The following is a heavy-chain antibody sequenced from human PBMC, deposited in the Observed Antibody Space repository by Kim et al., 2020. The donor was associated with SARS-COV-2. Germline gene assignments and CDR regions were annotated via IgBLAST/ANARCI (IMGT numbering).Heavy chain of an antibody. D-gene: IGHD3-10*01. CDR1: GGSIRSSNYY. Sequence: SETLSLTCTVSGGSIRSSNYYWGWIRQPPGKGLEWIGNIYYSGSTYYNPSLKSRLTISIDTSKNQFSLKLSSVTAADTAVYYCAGLLWFGELLVDHWGQGTLVTVSS. CDR2: IYYSGST. CDR3: AGLLWFGELLVDH. J-gene: IGHJ4*02. V-gene: IGHV4-39*01.